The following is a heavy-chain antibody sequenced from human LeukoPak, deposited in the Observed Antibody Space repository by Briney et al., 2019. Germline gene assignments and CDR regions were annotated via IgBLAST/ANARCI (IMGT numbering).Heavy chain of an antibody. D-gene: IGHD3-22*01. J-gene: IGHJ4*02. Sequence: PGGSLRLSCAASGFTFSSYGMHWVRQAPGKGLEWVAVISYDGSNKYYADSVKGRFTISRDNSKNTLYLQMNSLRAEDTAVYYCAKDRDYYDSSGSIDYWGQGTLVTVSP. CDR1: GFTFSSYG. V-gene: IGHV3-30*18. CDR3: AKDRDYYDSSGSIDY. CDR2: ISYDGSNK.